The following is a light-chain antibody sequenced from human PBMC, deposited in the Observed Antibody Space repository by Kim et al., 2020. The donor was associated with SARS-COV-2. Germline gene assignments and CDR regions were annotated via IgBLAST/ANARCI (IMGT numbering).Light chain of an antibody. V-gene: IGLV3-21*03. CDR1: NIGSKS. Sequence: APGKTARITCGGNNIGSKSVHWYQQKPGQAPVLGVYDDSDRPSGIPERLSGSNSGNTATLTISRVEAGDEADYYCQVWDSSSDHVVFGGGTQLTVL. CDR3: QVWDSSSDHVV. CDR2: DDS. J-gene: IGLJ2*01.